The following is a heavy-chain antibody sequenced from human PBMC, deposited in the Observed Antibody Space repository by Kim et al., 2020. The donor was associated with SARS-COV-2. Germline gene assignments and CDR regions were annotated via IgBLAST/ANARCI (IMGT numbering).Heavy chain of an antibody. V-gene: IGHV3-30*18. CDR2: ISYDGSNK. Sequence: GGSLRLSCAASGFTFSSYGIHWVRQAPGKGLEWVAVISYDGSNKYYADSVKGRFTISRDNSKNTLYLQMNSLRAEDTAVYYCAKGLGSSWYYVDYWGQGTLVSVSS. J-gene: IGHJ4*02. CDR3: AKGLGSSWYYVDY. CDR1: GFTFSSYG. D-gene: IGHD6-13*01.